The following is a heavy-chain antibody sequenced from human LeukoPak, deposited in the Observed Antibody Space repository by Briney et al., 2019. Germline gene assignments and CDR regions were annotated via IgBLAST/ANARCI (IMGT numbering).Heavy chain of an antibody. Sequence: PGGSLRLSCAASGFTFSSYWMHWVRQAPGKGLVWVSRINTDGSSTSYADSVKGRFTISRDNSKNTLYLQMNSLRAEDTAVYYCAKDQRSYAQIAVAENYWGQGTLVTVSS. V-gene: IGHV3-74*01. CDR2: INTDGSST. CDR3: AKDQRSYAQIAVAENY. J-gene: IGHJ4*02. D-gene: IGHD6-19*01. CDR1: GFTFSSYW.